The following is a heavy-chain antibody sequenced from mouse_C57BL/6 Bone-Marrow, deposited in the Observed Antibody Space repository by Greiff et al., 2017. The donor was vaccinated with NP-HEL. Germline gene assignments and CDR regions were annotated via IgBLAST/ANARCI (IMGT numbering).Heavy chain of an antibody. J-gene: IGHJ4*01. V-gene: IGHV14-4*01. CDR2: IDPENGDT. D-gene: IGHD1-1*01. CDR3: TTGGSSPYAMDY. CDR1: GFNIKDDY. Sequence: EVQGVESGAELVRPGASVKLSCTVSGFNIKDDYMHWVKQRPEQGLEWIGWIDPENGDTEYASKFQGKATITADPSSNTAYLQLSSLTSEDTAVYYGTTGGSSPYAMDYWGQGTSVTVSS.